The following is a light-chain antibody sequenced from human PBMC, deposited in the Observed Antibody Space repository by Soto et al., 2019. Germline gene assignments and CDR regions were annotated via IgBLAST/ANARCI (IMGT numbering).Light chain of an antibody. Sequence: EIVMTQSPATLSVSPGERATLSCRASQSISSNLAWYQQNPGQAPRLLIYGASTRATGIPARFSGSGSGTEFTLTISSLQPEDFAVYYCQQYNNWPPWTFGQGTKVDIK. CDR1: QSISSN. V-gene: IGKV3-15*01. CDR2: GAS. J-gene: IGKJ1*01. CDR3: QQYNNWPPWT.